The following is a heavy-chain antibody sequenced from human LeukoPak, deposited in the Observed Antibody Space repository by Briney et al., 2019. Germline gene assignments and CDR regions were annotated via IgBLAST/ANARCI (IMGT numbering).Heavy chain of an antibody. D-gene: IGHD6-19*01. CDR2: IYFGGGT. CDR3: ARTTGFAVAGGYYFDY. CDR1: GDSMSRYY. Sequence: SETLSLTCNVSGDSMSRYYWSWIRQPAGKGLEWIGRIYFGGGTRYNPSLKSRVTMSVDTSENRFSLNLSSVTAADTAVYYCARTTGFAVAGGYYFDYWGQGILVTVSS. V-gene: IGHV4-4*07. J-gene: IGHJ4*02.